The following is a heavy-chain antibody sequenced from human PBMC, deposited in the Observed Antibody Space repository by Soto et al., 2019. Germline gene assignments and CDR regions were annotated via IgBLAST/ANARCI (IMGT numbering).Heavy chain of an antibody. CDR3: AKDRYCSSTSCSSLDS. D-gene: IGHD2-2*01. J-gene: IGHJ4*02. Sequence: HPGGSLRLSCEASGFTFASYTMTWVRQAPGKGLEWVSVISGRAGNTYYAGSVKGRFSISRDNSKNTLFLHMSSLRAEDTALYYCAKDRYCSSTSCSSLDSWGQGTLVTV. CDR2: ISGRAGNT. CDR1: GFTFASYT. V-gene: IGHV3-23*01.